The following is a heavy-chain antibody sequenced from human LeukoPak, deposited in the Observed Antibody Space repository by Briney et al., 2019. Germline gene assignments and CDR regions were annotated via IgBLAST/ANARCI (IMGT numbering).Heavy chain of an antibody. CDR1: GYTFTSNY. V-gene: IGHV1-46*01. Sequence: ASVKVSCKAFGYTFTSNYMHWVRQAPGQGPEWMGVISPSGGSTTYAQKFQGRVTLTRDMSTSTDYLELSSLRSEDTAVYYCARDNSVLDEAWWFNPWGQGTLVTVSS. CDR2: ISPSGGST. CDR3: ARDNSVLDEAWWFNP. J-gene: IGHJ5*02. D-gene: IGHD4/OR15-4a*01.